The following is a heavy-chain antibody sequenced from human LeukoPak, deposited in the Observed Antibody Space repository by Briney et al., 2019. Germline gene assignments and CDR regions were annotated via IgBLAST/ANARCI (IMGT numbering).Heavy chain of an antibody. CDR3: ARNSGSYYDY. D-gene: IGHD1-26*01. CDR1: GFIFSSHA. CDR2: ISSNGANK. V-gene: IGHV3-30-3*01. Sequence: GGSLRLSCATSGFIFSSHAMHWVRQAPGKGLEWVAVISSNGANKYFADSVKGRFTISRDNAKNTLYLQMNSLRAEDTAVYYCARNSGSYYDYWGQGTLVTVSS. J-gene: IGHJ4*02.